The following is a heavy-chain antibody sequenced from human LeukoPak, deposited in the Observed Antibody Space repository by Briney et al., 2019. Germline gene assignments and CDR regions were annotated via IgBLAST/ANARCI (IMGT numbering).Heavy chain of an antibody. J-gene: IGHJ4*02. Sequence: SVKVSCKASGGTFSSYAISWLRQAPGQGLEWMGGIIPILGIANYAQKFQGRVTITADKSTSTAYMELSSLRSEDTAVYYCARDLVARAIFGVVPFDYWGQGTLVTVSS. CDR1: GGTFSSYA. CDR3: ARDLVARAIFGVVPFDY. CDR2: IIPILGIA. D-gene: IGHD3-3*01. V-gene: IGHV1-69*10.